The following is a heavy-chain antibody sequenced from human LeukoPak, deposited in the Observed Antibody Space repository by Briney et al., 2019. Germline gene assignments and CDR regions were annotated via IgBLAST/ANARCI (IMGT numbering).Heavy chain of an antibody. CDR2: INHSGST. Sequence: SETLSLTCAVYGGSFSGYYWSWIRQPPGKGLEWIGEINHSGSTNYNPSLKSRVTISVDTSKNQFSLKLSSVTAADTAVYYCASHYDSSGRTFDYWGQGTLVTVSS. J-gene: IGHJ4*02. D-gene: IGHD3-22*01. CDR3: ASHYDSSGRTFDY. V-gene: IGHV4-34*01. CDR1: GGSFSGYY.